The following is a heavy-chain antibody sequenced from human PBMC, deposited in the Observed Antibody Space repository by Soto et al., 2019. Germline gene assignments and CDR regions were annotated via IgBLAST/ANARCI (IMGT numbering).Heavy chain of an antibody. CDR2: ISYDGSNK. J-gene: IGHJ2*01. Sequence: QVQLVESGGGVVQPGRSLRLSCAASGFTFSSYAMHWVRQAPGKGLEWVAVISYDGSNKYYADPVNGRFTISRDNSKNTLYLQMNSLRAEDTAVYYCARDPLWGTAMVLWYFDLWGRGTLVTVSS. CDR3: ARDPLWGTAMVLWYFDL. V-gene: IGHV3-30-3*01. D-gene: IGHD5-18*01. CDR1: GFTFSSYA.